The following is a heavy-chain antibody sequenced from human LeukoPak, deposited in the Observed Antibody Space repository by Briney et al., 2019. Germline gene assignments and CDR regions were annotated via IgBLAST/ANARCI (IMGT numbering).Heavy chain of an antibody. D-gene: IGHD6-19*01. J-gene: IGHJ6*02. V-gene: IGHV1-2*02. CDR3: ARMGSGWSPVGMDV. CDR1: GYTFTGYY. CDR2: INPNSGGT. Sequence: ASVKVSCKASGYTFTGYYMHWVRQAPGQGLEWMGWINPNSGGTNYAQKFQGRVTMTRDTSISTAYMELSRLRSEDTAVYYCARMGSGWSPVGMDVWGQGTTVTVSS.